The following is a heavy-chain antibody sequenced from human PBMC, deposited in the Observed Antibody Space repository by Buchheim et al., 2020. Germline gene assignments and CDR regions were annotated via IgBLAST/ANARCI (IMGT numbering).Heavy chain of an antibody. CDR2: ISYDGSNK. J-gene: IGHJ4*02. V-gene: IGHV3-30*18. CDR3: AKIYMIDRLGVFDY. Sequence: QVQLVESGGGVVQPGRSLRLSCAASGFTFSSYGMHWVRQAPGKGLEWVAVISYDGSNKYYADSVKGRFTISRDNSKNTLYLQMNRLRAEDTAVYYCAKIYMIDRLGVFDYWGQGTL. CDR1: GFTFSSYG. D-gene: IGHD3-22*01.